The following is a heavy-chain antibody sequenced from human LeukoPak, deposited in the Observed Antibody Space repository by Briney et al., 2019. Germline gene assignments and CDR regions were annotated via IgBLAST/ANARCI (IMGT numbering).Heavy chain of an antibody. CDR1: GFTFSSYA. CDR3: AKDGVVVISVFSLFDY. Sequence: GGSLRLSCAASGFTFSSYAMSWVRQAPGKGLEWVSAISGSGGSTYYADSVKGRFTISRDNSKNTLYPQMNSLRAEDTAVYYCAKDGVVVISVFSLFDYWGQGTLVTVSS. J-gene: IGHJ4*02. V-gene: IGHV3-23*01. D-gene: IGHD3-22*01. CDR2: ISGSGGST.